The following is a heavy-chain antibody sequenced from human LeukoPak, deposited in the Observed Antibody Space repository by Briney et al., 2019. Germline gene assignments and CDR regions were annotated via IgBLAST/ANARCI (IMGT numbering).Heavy chain of an antibody. Sequence: PSETLSLTCAVSAVSISSSNWWSWVRQPPGQGLEWIGEIYHSGSTNYNPSLKSRVTISVDKSKNQFSLKLSSVTAADTAVYYCASERGYSSSWYAHWGQGTLVTVSS. D-gene: IGHD6-13*01. CDR1: AVSISSSNW. J-gene: IGHJ4*02. V-gene: IGHV4-4*02. CDR2: IYHSGST. CDR3: ASERGYSSSWYAH.